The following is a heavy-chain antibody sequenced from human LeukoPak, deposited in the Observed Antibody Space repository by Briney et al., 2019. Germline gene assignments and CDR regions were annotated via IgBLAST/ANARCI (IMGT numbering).Heavy chain of an antibody. CDR3: AIITDYYDSSGYYPYYFDY. V-gene: IGHV4-34*01. CDR1: GGSFSGYY. CDR2: INHSGSA. D-gene: IGHD3-22*01. Sequence: SETLSLTCAVYGGSFSGYYWSWIRQPPGKGLEWIGEINHSGSANYNPSLKSRVTISVDTSKNQFSLKLSSVTAADTAVYYCAIITDYYDSSGYYPYYFDYWGQGTLVTVSS. J-gene: IGHJ4*02.